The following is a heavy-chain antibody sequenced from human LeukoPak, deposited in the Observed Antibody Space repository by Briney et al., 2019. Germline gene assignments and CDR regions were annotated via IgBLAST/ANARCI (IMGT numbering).Heavy chain of an antibody. J-gene: IGHJ5*02. V-gene: IGHV3-30-3*01. CDR1: GFTFSSYA. CDR3: ARDRNYYDSSGYYELGWFDP. CDR2: ISYDGSNK. D-gene: IGHD3-22*01. Sequence: GRSLRLSCAASGFTFSSYAMHWVRQAPGKGLEWVAVISYDGSNKYYADSVKGRFTISRDNSKNTLYLQMNSLRAEDTAVYYCARDRNYYDSSGYYELGWFDPWGQGALVTVSS.